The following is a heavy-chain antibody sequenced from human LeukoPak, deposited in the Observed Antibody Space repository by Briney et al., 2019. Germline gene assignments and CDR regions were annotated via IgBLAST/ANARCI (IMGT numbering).Heavy chain of an antibody. CDR1: GFTXXSYW. J-gene: IGHJ4*02. V-gene: IGHV3-74*01. CDR2: XXSXXXXX. Sequence: PGGSLRLSCAASGFTXXSYWMHWVRQAPGXXXXXVXXXXSXXXXXXXXXXXXXXXXXXXXNAKXXLXLQXKSLRAEDTAVYYCVRDDNYNPRVWGQGTLVTVSS. D-gene: IGHD4-11*01. CDR3: VRDDNYNPRV.